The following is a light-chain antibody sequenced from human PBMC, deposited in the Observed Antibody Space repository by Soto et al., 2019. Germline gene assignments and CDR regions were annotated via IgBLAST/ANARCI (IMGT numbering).Light chain of an antibody. CDR3: QSYDSSTVV. V-gene: IGLV6-57*04. CDR2: EDN. Sequence: NFMLTQPHSVSESPGKTVSISCTRSSGSIASNYVQWYQQRPGSAPNTVIYEDNQRPSGVRDRFSGSIDSSSNSASLTISGLKTVDEADYYCQSYDSSTVVFGGGTKVTVL. J-gene: IGLJ2*01. CDR1: SGSIASNY.